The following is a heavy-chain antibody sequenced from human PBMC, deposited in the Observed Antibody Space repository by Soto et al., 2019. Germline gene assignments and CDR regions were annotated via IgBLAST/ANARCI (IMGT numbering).Heavy chain of an antibody. CDR2: ISAYNGNT. CDR3: ARAGGLQYYYDSSGYYYFDY. D-gene: IGHD3-22*01. CDR1: GYTFTSYG. V-gene: IGHV1-18*01. J-gene: IGHJ4*02. Sequence: ASVKVSCKASGYTFTSYGISWVRQAPGQGLEWMGWISAYNGNTNYAQKLQGRVTMTTDTSTSTAYMELRSLRSDDTAVYYCARAGGLQYYYDSSGYYYFDYWGKGTLVTVSS.